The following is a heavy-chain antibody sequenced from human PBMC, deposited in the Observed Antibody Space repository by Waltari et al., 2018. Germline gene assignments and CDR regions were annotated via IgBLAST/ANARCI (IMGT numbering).Heavy chain of an antibody. J-gene: IGHJ6*02. D-gene: IGHD2-15*01. CDR3: AREALTLRGHYYYGMDV. V-gene: IGHV1-46*01. CDR1: GYTFTSYY. CDR2: INPSGGST. Sequence: QVQLVQSGAEVKKPGASVKVSCKASGYTFTSYYMHWVPQSPGQGHECMGNINPSGGSTSDAQKFPGIVTMPRDTSTSTVYMELGILRSEDTAVYYCAREALTLRGHYYYGMDVWGQGTTVTVSS.